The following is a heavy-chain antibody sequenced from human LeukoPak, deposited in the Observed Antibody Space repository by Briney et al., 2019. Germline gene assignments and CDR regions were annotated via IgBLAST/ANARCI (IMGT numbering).Heavy chain of an antibody. CDR2: IYSSGST. J-gene: IGHJ5*02. V-gene: IGHV4-4*07. Sequence: SETLSLTCTVPGGSLSGFYWTWIRQPAGKGLEWLGRIYSSGSTKYNTSLTSRVTMSIDTSKNQFSLRLSSVTAADTAAYYCARVNYLGFGESDRWLVPWGQGTLVTVSS. D-gene: IGHD3-10*01. CDR1: GGSLSGFY. CDR3: ARVNYLGFGESDRWLVP.